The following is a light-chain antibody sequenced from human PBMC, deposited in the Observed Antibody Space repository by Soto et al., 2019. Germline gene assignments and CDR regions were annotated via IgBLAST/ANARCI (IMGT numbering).Light chain of an antibody. CDR3: QQYNSYSPWT. J-gene: IGKJ1*01. CDR1: QGISSW. V-gene: IGKV1-5*03. Sequence: IRMTQSPSSLSASTGDRVTITCRASQGISSWLAWYQQKPGKAPKLLIYKASSLESGVPSRFSGSGSGTEFTLTISSLQPDDFATYYCQQYNSYSPWTFGQGTKVDI. CDR2: KAS.